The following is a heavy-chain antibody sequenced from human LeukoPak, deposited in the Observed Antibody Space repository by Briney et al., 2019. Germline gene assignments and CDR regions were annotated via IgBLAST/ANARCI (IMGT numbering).Heavy chain of an antibody. Sequence: GGSLRLSCAASGFTFSSYGMHWVRQAPGKGLEWVAFIRYDGSNKYYADSVKGRFTISRDNSKNTLYLQMNSLRAEDTAVYYCAKDPEGEYSSSSQVDYWGQGTLVTVSS. V-gene: IGHV3-30*02. CDR2: IRYDGSNK. J-gene: IGHJ4*02. CDR1: GFTFSSYG. CDR3: AKDPEGEYSSSSQVDY. D-gene: IGHD6-6*01.